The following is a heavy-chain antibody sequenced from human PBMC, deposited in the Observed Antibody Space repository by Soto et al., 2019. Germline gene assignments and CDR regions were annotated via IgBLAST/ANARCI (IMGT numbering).Heavy chain of an antibody. D-gene: IGHD2-2*01. V-gene: IGHV1-18*04. J-gene: IGHJ5*02. CDR3: ARGPRYCSSTSCFSGVTWFDP. Sequence: ASVKVSCKASGYTFTSYGISWVRQAPGQGLEWMGWISSYNGNTNYAQKVQGRVTMTTDKSTSTTYMELRSLRSDDTAVYYCARGPRYCSSTSCFSGVTWFDPWGQGXLVTVPS. CDR2: ISSYNGNT. CDR1: GYTFTSYG.